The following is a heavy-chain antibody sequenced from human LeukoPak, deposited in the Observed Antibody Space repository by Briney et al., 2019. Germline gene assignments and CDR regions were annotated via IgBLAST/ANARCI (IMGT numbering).Heavy chain of an antibody. CDR2: INPKNGAT. V-gene: IGHV1-2*02. J-gene: IGHJ5*02. CDR1: GYTFTSYY. CDR3: ARAADSLCGVGCFFNYFGT. Sequence: GASVKVSCKASGYTFTSYYLHWVRQAPGQGLEWMGWINPKNGATGYAQKFQGRVTMTRDTSSSTAYMEVERLRSDDPSLYYCARAADSLCGVGCFFNYFGTWGQGSLVTVSS. D-gene: IGHD2-21*02.